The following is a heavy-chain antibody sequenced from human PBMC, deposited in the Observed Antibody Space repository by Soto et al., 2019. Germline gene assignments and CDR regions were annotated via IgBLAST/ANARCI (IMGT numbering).Heavy chain of an antibody. CDR2: ISYDGSNK. CDR1: GFTFSSYG. D-gene: IGHD5-18*01. J-gene: IGHJ4*02. CDR3: AKDQTQLWSYYFDY. V-gene: IGHV3-30*18. Sequence: PGGSLRLSCAASGFTFSSYGMHWVRQAPGKGLEWVAVISYDGSNKYYADSVKGRFTISRDNSKNTLYLQMNSLRAEDTAVYYCAKDQTQLWSYYFDYWGQGTLVTVSS.